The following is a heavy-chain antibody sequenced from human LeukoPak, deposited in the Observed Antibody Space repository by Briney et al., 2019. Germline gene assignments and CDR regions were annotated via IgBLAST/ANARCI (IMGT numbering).Heavy chain of an antibody. V-gene: IGHV4-31*03. J-gene: IGHJ4*02. CDR1: GGSISSGGYY. D-gene: IGHD4-23*01. Sequence: SETLSLTCTVSGGSISSGGYYWSWIRQHPGKGLEWIGYIYYSGSTYYNPSLKSRVTISVDTSKNQFSLKLSSVTAADTAVYYCARVLKGGNSPFDYWGQGTLVTVSS. CDR2: IYYSGST. CDR3: ARVLKGGNSPFDY.